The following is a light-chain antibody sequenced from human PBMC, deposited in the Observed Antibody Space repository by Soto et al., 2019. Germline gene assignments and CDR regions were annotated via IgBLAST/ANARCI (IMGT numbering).Light chain of an antibody. CDR3: QQRSDWPSA. V-gene: IGKV3-11*01. Sequence: IVLTQSPDTLSLSPGETATLSCRASQSISDYLAWYQQKPGQAPRLLIYDASNRATGIPGRFSGRGSGTDFCLTISSLEAEDFAIYYCQQRSDWPSAFGGGTRVEIK. CDR2: DAS. CDR1: QSISDY. J-gene: IGKJ4*01.